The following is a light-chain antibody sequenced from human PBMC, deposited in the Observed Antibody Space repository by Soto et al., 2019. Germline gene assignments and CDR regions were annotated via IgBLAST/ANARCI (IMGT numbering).Light chain of an antibody. CDR1: QSISSY. CDR3: QHYNNWPFT. J-gene: IGKJ2*01. CDR2: DAS. Sequence: EVVLTQSPDTLSLPPGERATLSCRASQSISSYLAWYQQKPGQAPRLLIYDASSRATGIPARFSGSGSGTDFTLTISSLEPEDFAVYYCQHYNNWPFTFGQGTKLEIK. V-gene: IGKV3-11*01.